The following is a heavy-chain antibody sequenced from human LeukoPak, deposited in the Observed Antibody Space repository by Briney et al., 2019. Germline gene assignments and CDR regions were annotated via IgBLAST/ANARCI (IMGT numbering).Heavy chain of an antibody. CDR1: GFTFSSYW. CDR3: ARDYKSPDFWSGYPPYHFDH. V-gene: IGHV3-30*03. J-gene: IGHJ4*02. CDR2: ISYDGSNK. D-gene: IGHD3-3*01. Sequence: GGSLRLSCAASGFTFSSYWMSWVRQAPGKGLEWVAVISYDGSNKYYADSVKGRFTISRHNAKNSLYLQMNSLRAEDTAVYYCARDYKSPDFWSGYPPYHFDHWGQGTRVTVSS.